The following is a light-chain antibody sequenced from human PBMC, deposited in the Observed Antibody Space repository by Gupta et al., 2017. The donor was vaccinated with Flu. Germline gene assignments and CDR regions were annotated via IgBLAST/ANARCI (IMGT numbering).Light chain of an antibody. CDR3: QQYDSYSLT. V-gene: IGKV1-5*03. Sequence: PSTLSAYVGDRITITCRASQSLSSWLAWYQQKPGKAPNLLIYKASNLESGVPSRFSASGSGTEFTLTISSLQPDDFATYYCQQYDSYSLTFGGGTKVEI. CDR2: KAS. J-gene: IGKJ4*01. CDR1: QSLSSW.